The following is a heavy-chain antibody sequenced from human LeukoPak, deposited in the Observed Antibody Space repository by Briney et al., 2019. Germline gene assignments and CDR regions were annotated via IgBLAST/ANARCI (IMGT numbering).Heavy chain of an antibody. CDR1: GFTFSSYW. CDR2: INSDGSTT. J-gene: IGHJ4*02. Sequence: GGSLRLSCAASGFTFSSYWMHWVRQTPGKGLVWVSRINSDGSTTTYADSVRGRFTISRDNAKNTLYLQMNSLRDEDTAVYYCTRGGVDYWGQGTLVTVSS. D-gene: IGHD3-10*01. V-gene: IGHV3-74*01. CDR3: TRGGVDY.